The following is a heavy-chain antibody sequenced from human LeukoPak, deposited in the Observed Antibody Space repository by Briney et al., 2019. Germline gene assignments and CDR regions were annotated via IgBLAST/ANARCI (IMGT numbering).Heavy chain of an antibody. J-gene: IGHJ6*02. Sequence: GASLRLSCAASGYTFSSYAMSWVRQAPGRGLEWVSDIIGSGGSTYYADSVKGRFTTSRDNSKNTLYLQMNSLRAEDTAVYYCAKGAGMDVWGQGTTVTVSS. CDR3: AKGAGMDV. CDR1: GYTFSSYA. CDR2: IIGSGGST. V-gene: IGHV3-23*01.